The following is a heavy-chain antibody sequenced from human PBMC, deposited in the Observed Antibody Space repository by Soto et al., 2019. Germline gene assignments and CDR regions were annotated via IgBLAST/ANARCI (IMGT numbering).Heavy chain of an antibody. D-gene: IGHD3-22*01. Sequence: ASVKVSCKASGFTFTSSAVQWVRQARGQRLEWIGWIVVGSGNTNYAQKFQERVTITRDMSTSTAYMELSSLRSEDTAVYYFAADHSLHQYDSSGYYWDRPHAFDIWGQGTMVTVSS. V-gene: IGHV1-58*01. J-gene: IGHJ3*02. CDR2: IVVGSGNT. CDR1: GFTFTSSA. CDR3: AADHSLHQYDSSGYYWDRPHAFDI.